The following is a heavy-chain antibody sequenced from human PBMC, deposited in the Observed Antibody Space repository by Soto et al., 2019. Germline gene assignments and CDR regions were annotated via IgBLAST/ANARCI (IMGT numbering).Heavy chain of an antibody. CDR2: LSDSGGSI. CDR3: AKVSSAWYAGFFDL. V-gene: IGHV3-23*01. Sequence: WGSLRLSCAASGVTFSGSAMTRVRQAPGKGLEWVSGLSDSGGSIYYADSVKGWFTISRDNSMNTLYLQMNTLRAEDTAVYYCAKVSSAWYAGFFDLWGQGTLVTVSS. D-gene: IGHD2-8*01. CDR1: GVTFSGSA. J-gene: IGHJ4*02.